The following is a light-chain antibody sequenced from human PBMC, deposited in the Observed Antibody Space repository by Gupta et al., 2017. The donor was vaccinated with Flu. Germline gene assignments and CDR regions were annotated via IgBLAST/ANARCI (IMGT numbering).Light chain of an antibody. CDR2: GDN. CDR1: NIGSKS. J-gene: IGLJ2*01. Sequence: GGNNIGSKSVYWYQQMPGQAPELVVYGDNGRPSGIPERFSGSNAENTATLTIARVKAEDEADYYCQAWDGSRNHVVFGGGTKLTVL. V-gene: IGLV3-21*02. CDR3: QAWDGSRNHVV.